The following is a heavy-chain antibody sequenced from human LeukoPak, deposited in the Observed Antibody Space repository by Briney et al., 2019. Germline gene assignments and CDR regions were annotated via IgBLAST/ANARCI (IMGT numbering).Heavy chain of an antibody. Sequence: ASVKVSCKASGYTFTSYGISWVRQAPGQGLEWMGWISAYNGNTNYAQKLQGRVTMTTDTSTSTAYMELRSLRSDDTAVYYCARDLLVVPAAIVSNWFDPWGQGTLVTVSS. CDR1: GYTFTSYG. CDR3: ARDLLVVPAAIVSNWFDP. D-gene: IGHD2-2*02. V-gene: IGHV1-18*01. CDR2: ISAYNGNT. J-gene: IGHJ5*02.